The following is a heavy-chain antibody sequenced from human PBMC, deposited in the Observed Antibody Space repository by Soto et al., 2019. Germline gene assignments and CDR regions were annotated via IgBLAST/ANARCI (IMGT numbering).Heavy chain of an antibody. V-gene: IGHV3-30*18. CDR1: GFTFSSYG. CDR2: ISYDGSNK. D-gene: IGHD1-26*01. Sequence: PGGALRLSCGGSGFTFSSYGMHWGRQAPGKGLEWVAVISYDGSNKYYADSVKGRFTISRDNSKNTLYLQMNSLRAEDTAVYYCAKDPIRSYGAFDIWGQGTMVTVSS. J-gene: IGHJ3*02. CDR3: AKDPIRSYGAFDI.